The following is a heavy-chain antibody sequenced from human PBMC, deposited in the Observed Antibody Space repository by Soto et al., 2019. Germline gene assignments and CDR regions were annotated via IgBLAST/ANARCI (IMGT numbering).Heavy chain of an antibody. V-gene: IGHV4-59*01. D-gene: IGHD7-27*01. CDR3: ASWVRVGTGGYNWFDP. Sequence: SETLSLTCTVSGGSISSYYWSWIRQPPGKGLEWIGYIYYSGSTNYNPSLKSRVTISVDTSKNQFSLKLSSVTAADTAVYYCASWVRVGTGGYNWFDPWGQGTLVTVSS. CDR2: IYYSGST. CDR1: GGSISSYY. J-gene: IGHJ5*02.